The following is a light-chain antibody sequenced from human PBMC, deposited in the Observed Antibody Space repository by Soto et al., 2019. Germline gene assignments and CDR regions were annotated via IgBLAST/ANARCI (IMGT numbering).Light chain of an antibody. CDR3: QQYKSYLRT. Sequence: DIQMTQSPSSLSASVGDRVTITCRASQSISSYLNWYQQKPGKAPKLLIYAASSLQSGVPSRFSGSGSGTEFTLTINSLQPEDFATYYCQQYKSYLRTFGQGTKVDIK. J-gene: IGKJ1*01. V-gene: IGKV1-39*01. CDR1: QSISSY. CDR2: AAS.